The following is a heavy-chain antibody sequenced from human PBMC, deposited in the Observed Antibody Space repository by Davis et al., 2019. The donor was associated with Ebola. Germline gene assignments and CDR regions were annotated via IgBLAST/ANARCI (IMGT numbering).Heavy chain of an antibody. CDR3: ARDRAEFPNWLDP. V-gene: IGHV1-2*06. CDR2: INPHSGDT. J-gene: IGHJ5*02. Sequence: AASVKVSCKASGCTFSAYYIHWVRQAPGQGLEWMGRINPHSGDTNYGQKFQGRVTMTRATSISTAYMDLGRLRYDDTAMYYCARDRAEFPNWLDPWGQGTLVTVSS. CDR1: GCTFSAYY.